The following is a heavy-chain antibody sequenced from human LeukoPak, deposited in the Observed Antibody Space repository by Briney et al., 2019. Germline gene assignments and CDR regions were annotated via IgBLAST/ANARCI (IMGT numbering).Heavy chain of an antibody. D-gene: IGHD1-26*01. CDR1: GGSISRSDYF. J-gene: IGHJ4*02. CDR2: TSYSEGT. V-gene: IGHV4-31*03. Sequence: PSETLSLTCTVSGGSISRSDYFWAWIRQHPGKGLEWIGFTSYSEGTYYNPSLMSRITISVDISQNQFSLKMRDVTAADTAVYFCATADWESFYFDSWGQGALVAVSS. CDR3: ATADWESFYFDS.